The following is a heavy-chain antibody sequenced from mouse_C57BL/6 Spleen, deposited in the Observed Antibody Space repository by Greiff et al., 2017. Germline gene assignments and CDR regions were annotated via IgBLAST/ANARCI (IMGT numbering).Heavy chain of an antibody. D-gene: IGHD2-5*01. J-gene: IGHJ4*01. V-gene: IGHV1-80*01. CDR1: GYAFSSYW. Sequence: QVQLKQSGAELVKPGASVKISCKASGYAFSSYWMNWVKQRPGKGLEWIGQIYPGDGDTNYNGKFKGKATLTADKSSSTAYMQLSSLTSEDSAVYFCARRSNLYAMDYWGQGTSVTVSS. CDR3: ARRSNLYAMDY. CDR2: IYPGDGDT.